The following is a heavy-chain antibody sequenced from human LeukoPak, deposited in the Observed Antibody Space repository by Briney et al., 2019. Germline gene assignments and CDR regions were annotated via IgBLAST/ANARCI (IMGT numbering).Heavy chain of an antibody. CDR3: ASLHSARSEEFDP. CDR1: GDSINGYY. V-gene: IGHV4-59*08. D-gene: IGHD2-15*01. J-gene: IGHJ5*02. CDR2: IYSSGST. Sequence: PSETLSLTCSVSGDSINGYYWSWIRQPPGKGLEWIGYIYSSGSTNYNPSLKSRVTISVDTSKNQFSLNLGSVTAADTAVYYCASLHSARSEEFDPSGHGTLVTVAS.